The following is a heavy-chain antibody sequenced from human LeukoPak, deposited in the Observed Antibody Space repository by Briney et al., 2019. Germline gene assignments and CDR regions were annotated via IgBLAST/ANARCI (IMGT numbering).Heavy chain of an antibody. CDR2: IIPIFGTA. CDR3: ASHGKQWLEWYFDY. Sequence: SVKVSCKASGGTFSSYAISWVRQAPGQGLEWMGGIIPIFGTANYAQKFQGRVTITADESTSTAYMELSSLRSEDTAVYYCASHGKQWLEWYFDYWGQGTLVTVSS. V-gene: IGHV1-69*13. CDR1: GGTFSSYA. D-gene: IGHD6-19*01. J-gene: IGHJ4*02.